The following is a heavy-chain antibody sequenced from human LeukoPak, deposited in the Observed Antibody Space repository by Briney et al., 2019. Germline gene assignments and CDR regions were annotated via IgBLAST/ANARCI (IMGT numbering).Heavy chain of an antibody. CDR3: ARGRVYQLLGWFDP. V-gene: IGHV4-34*01. Sequence: SETLSLTCAVYGGSFSGYYWSWIRQPPGKGLEWIGEINHSGSTNYNPSLKSRVTISVDTSKNQYSLKLSSVTAADTAVYYCARGRVYQLLGWFDPWGQGTLVTVSS. CDR1: GGSFSGYY. D-gene: IGHD2-2*01. J-gene: IGHJ5*02. CDR2: INHSGST.